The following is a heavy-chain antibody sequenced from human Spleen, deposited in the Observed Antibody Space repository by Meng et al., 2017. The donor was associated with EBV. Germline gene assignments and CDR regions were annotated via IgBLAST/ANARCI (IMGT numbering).Heavy chain of an antibody. J-gene: IGHJ4*02. Sequence: QVRLMQSGAEVKKPGASVKVSCKTSGYTFTNYFIHWVRQAPGQGLEWMGLINPSGGSTIYAQKFQVRVTVTTDESTSTAYMELSSLRSEDTAVYYCARAGSVGATTGGVRYFDYWGQGTLVTVSS. V-gene: IGHV1-46*01. D-gene: IGHD1-26*01. CDR3: ARAGSVGATTGGVRYFDY. CDR2: INPSGGST. CDR1: GYTFTNYF.